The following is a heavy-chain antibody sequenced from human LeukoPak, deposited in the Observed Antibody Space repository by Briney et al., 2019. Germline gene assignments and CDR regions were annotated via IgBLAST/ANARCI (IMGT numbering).Heavy chain of an antibody. CDR1: GYTFTGYY. J-gene: IGHJ5*02. Sequence: ASVKVSCKASGYTFTGYYMHWVRQAPGQGLEWMGWINPNSGGTNYAQKFQGRVTMTRDTSISTAYMELSRLRSDDTAVYYCARAHYGSGSPLDPWGQGTLVTVSS. CDR3: ARAHYGSGSPLDP. D-gene: IGHD3-10*01. V-gene: IGHV1-2*02. CDR2: INPNSGGT.